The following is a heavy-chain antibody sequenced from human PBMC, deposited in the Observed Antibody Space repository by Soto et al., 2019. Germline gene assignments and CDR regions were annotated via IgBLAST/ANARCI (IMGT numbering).Heavy chain of an antibody. CDR3: ATGGYCSDTTCYNFFDY. V-gene: IGHV5-51*01. CDR2: IYPGDSDT. J-gene: IGHJ4*02. Sequence: GESLKISCQGSGYSFTTYWIGWVRQMPGKGLEWMGIIYPGDSDTRYSPSFQGQVTISADKSISTAYLQWSSLKASDTAIYYCATGGYCSDTTCYNFFDYWGQGTMLTVYS. CDR1: GYSFTTYW. D-gene: IGHD2-2*02.